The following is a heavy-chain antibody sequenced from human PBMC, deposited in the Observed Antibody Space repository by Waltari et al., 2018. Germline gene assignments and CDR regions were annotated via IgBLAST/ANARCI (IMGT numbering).Heavy chain of an antibody. CDR2: IDPGDSDT. D-gene: IGHD6-19*01. V-gene: IGHV5-51*03. CDR1: GYSFPSYW. Sequence: EVQLVQSGAEVKKPGASLKISCKGSGYSFPSYWIGWVRQLPGKGLEWMGIIDPGDSDTRYSPSFQGQVTISADKSISTAYLQWSSLKASDTAMYYCARGSRQWLPKGGFDYWGQGTLVTVSS. J-gene: IGHJ4*02. CDR3: ARGSRQWLPKGGFDY.